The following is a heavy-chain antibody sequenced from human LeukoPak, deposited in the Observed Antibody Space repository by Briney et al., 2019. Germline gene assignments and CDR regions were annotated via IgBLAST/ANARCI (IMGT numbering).Heavy chain of an antibody. CDR1: GYSFTSYW. CDR3: ARGGYDFWSGYYTGMDY. D-gene: IGHD3-3*01. V-gene: IGHV5-51*01. Sequence: GGSLKISCKGSGYSFTSYWIGWVRQMPGKGLEWMGIIYPGDSDTRYSPPFQGQVTISADKSISTAYLQWSSLKASDTAMYYCARGGYDFWSGYYTGMDYWGQGTLVTVSS. CDR2: IYPGDSDT. J-gene: IGHJ4*02.